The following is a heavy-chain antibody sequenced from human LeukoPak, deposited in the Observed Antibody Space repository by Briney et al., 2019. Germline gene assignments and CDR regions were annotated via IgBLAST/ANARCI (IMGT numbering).Heavy chain of an antibody. V-gene: IGHV4-34*01. CDR3: AREGPSTENDWFDP. D-gene: IGHD4-17*01. Sequence: SETLSLTCAVYGGSFSGYYWSWIRQPPGKGLEWIGEINHSGSTNYNPSLKSRVTTSVDTSKNQFSLKLSSVTAADTAVYYCAREGPSTENDWFDPWGQGTLVTVSS. J-gene: IGHJ5*02. CDR2: INHSGST. CDR1: GGSFSGYY.